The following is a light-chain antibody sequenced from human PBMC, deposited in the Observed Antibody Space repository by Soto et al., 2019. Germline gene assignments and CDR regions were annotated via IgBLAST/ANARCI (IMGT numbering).Light chain of an antibody. V-gene: IGKV1-5*03. Sequence: DIQMTQSPSTLSASVGDRVTITCRASQSISTWLAWYQQKPGKAPKLLIYKASNLEDGVPSRFSGSGSGTEFNITISSLQHDDFATYYCQQYNTYPLTFGGGTTVEIK. J-gene: IGKJ4*01. CDR2: KAS. CDR1: QSISTW. CDR3: QQYNTYPLT.